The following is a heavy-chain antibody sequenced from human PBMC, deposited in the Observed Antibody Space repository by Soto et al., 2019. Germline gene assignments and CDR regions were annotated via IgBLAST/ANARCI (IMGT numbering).Heavy chain of an antibody. CDR2: IYYSGST. V-gene: IGHV4-31*03. D-gene: IGHD1-1*01. Sequence: SETLSLTCTVSGGSISSGGYYWSWIRQHPGKGLEWIGYIYYSGSTYYNPSLKSRVTISVDTSKNQFSLKLSSVTAADTAVYYCARVASDWNRDAFDIWGQGTMVTVS. CDR1: GGSISSGGYY. CDR3: ARVASDWNRDAFDI. J-gene: IGHJ3*02.